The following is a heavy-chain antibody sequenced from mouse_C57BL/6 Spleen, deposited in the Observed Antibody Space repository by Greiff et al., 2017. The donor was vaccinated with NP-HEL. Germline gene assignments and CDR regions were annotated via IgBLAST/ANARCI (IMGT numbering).Heavy chain of an antibody. Sequence: VQLQQPGAELVLPGASVKLSCKASGYTFTSYWMHWVKQRPGQGLEWIGEIDPSDSYTNYTQKFKGKSTLTVDKSSSTAYMQLSSLTSEDSAVYYCARSGTIYFDDWGQGTTLTVSS. J-gene: IGHJ2*01. CDR3: ARSGTIYFDD. D-gene: IGHD4-1*01. CDR2: IDPSDSYT. CDR1: GYTFTSYW. V-gene: IGHV1-69*01.